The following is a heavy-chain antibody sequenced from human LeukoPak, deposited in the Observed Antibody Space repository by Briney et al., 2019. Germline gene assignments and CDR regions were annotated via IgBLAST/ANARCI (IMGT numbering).Heavy chain of an antibody. CDR2: IYYSGST. CDR3: ARDGGSYNAEFDY. J-gene: IGHJ4*02. CDR1: GGSISSRVYY. Sequence: SETLSLTCAVSGGSISSRVYYWGWIRQPPGKGLEWIGSIYYSGSTYYNPSLKSRVTISVDTSKNQFTLKLNSVTAADTAVYYCARDGGSYNAEFDYWGQGSLVTVSS. D-gene: IGHD1-26*01. V-gene: IGHV4-39*06.